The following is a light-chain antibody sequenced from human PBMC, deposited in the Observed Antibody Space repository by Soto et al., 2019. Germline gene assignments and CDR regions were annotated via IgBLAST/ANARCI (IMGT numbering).Light chain of an antibody. Sequence: QLVLTQSPSASASLGASVKLTCTLSSGHSSYAIAWHQQQPEKGPRYLMKVNSDGSHSKGDGIPDRFSGSSSGAERYLIISSLQSEDEADYHCQTWGTGIHVVFGGGTQLTVL. CDR1: SGHSSYA. J-gene: IGLJ2*01. V-gene: IGLV4-69*01. CDR3: QTWGTGIHVV. CDR2: VNSDGSH.